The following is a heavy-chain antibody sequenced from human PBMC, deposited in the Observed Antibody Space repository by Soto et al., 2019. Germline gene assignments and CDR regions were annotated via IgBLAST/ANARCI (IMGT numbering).Heavy chain of an antibody. CDR1: GGTFSSYA. CDR3: ARVGCSSTSCYWDSYYYGMYF. Sequence: QVQLVQSGAEVKKPGSSVKVSCKASGGTFSSYAISWVRQAPGQGLEWMGGIIPIFGTANYAQKFQGRVTITAHKSTSTDYMELSRQRSEDTAVYYCARVGCSSTSCYWDSYYYGMYFWGPGTTVTVSS. CDR2: IIPIFGTA. V-gene: IGHV1-69*06. D-gene: IGHD2-2*01. J-gene: IGHJ6*02.